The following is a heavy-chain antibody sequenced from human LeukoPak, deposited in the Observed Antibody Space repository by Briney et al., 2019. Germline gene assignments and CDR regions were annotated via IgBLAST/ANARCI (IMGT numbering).Heavy chain of an antibody. J-gene: IGHJ6*03. CDR2: IYYSGST. D-gene: IGHD6-19*01. CDR3: ARGGSGWNYYYYYMDV. V-gene: IGHV4-59*08. Sequence: SETLSLTCTVSGGSISSYYWSWIRQPPGKGLEWIGYIYYSGSTHYNPSLKSRVTISVDTSKNQFSLKLRSVTAADTAVYYCARGGSGWNYYYYYMDVWGKGTTVTISS. CDR1: GGSISSYY.